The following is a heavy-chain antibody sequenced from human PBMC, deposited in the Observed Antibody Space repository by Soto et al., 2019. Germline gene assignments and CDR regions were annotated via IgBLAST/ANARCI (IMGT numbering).Heavy chain of an antibody. CDR1: GYTFTSYA. J-gene: IGHJ5*02. V-gene: IGHV1-3*01. CDR2: INAGNGNT. D-gene: IGHD3-22*01. Sequence: ASVKVSCKASGYTFTSYAMHWVRQAPGQRLEWMGWINAGNGNTKYSQKFQGRVTITRDTSASTAYMELSSLRSEDTAVYYCALDSSGYYDSNWFDPWGQGTLVTVSS. CDR3: ALDSSGYYDSNWFDP.